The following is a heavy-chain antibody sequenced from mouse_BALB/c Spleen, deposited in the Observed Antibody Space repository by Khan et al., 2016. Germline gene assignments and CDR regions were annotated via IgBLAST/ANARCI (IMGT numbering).Heavy chain of an antibody. J-gene: IGHJ4*01. D-gene: IGHD1-1*01. CDR3: SRSDDGDKDAINY. V-gene: IGHV3-2*02. Sequence: EVQRQESGPGLVKPSQSLSLTCTVTGYSITSDYAWKWIRQFPGNRLEWMGYISYSGSTSYNPSLKSRISITRDTSKNEFFLQLNSVTSEDTATSYSSRSDDGDKDAINYLGQGTSVTVSS. CDR2: ISYSGST. CDR1: GYSITSDYA.